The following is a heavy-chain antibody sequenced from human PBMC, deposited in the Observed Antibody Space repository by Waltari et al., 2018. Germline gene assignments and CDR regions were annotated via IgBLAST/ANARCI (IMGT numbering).Heavy chain of an antibody. V-gene: IGHV1-69*04. J-gene: IGHJ5*02. D-gene: IGHD6-13*01. CDR3: AKSPQLTTANWFDT. CDR1: GGTFSSTA. CDR2: ILPLLGVK. Sequence: QIQLIQSGAEVKEPGSSVKVPCTVSGGTFSSTAFSWVRQVPGQGLEWMGGILPLLGVKDYARRFQDRVMITADEVTKTAYMDLNSLTADDTAVYYCAKSPQLTTANWFDTWGQGMLVTVSS.